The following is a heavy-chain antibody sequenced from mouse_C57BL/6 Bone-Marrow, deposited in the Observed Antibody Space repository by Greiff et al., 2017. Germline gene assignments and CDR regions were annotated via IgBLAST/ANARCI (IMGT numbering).Heavy chain of an antibody. CDR3: ALTTVVLYYFDY. J-gene: IGHJ2*01. D-gene: IGHD1-1*01. V-gene: IGHV1-81*01. CDR1: GYTFTSYG. CDR2: IYPRSGNT. Sequence: QLQESGAELARPGASVKLSCKASGYTFTSYGISWVKQRTGQGLEWIGEIYPRSGNTYYNEKFKGKATLTADKSSSTAYMELRSLTSEDSAVYFCALTTVVLYYFDYWGQGTTLTVSS.